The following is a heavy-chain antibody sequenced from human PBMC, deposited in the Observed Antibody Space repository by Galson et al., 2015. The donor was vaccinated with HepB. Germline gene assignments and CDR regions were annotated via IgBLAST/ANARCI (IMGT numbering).Heavy chain of an antibody. CDR1: GFTFSSYT. D-gene: IGHD1-26*01. Sequence: SLRLSCAASGFTFSSYTMNWVRQAPGKGLEWISYISTTSDNKFSADSVKGRFITSRDNAKNLLYLQMNSLRAEGTAVYYCTRIALSGSYWYFDYWGQGSLVTVSS. V-gene: IGHV3-48*01. CDR3: TRIALSGSYWYFDY. CDR2: ISTTSDNK. J-gene: IGHJ4*02.